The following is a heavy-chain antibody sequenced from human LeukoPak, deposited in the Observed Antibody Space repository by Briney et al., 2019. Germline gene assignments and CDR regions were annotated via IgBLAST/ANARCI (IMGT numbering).Heavy chain of an antibody. CDR3: ARVGTAMVPLAFDI. V-gene: IGHV3-21*01. CDR1: GITFSSYS. D-gene: IGHD5-18*01. Sequence: GGSLRLSCAASGITFSSYSMNWVRQAPGKGLEWVSSISSSSSYIYYADSVKGRFTISRDNAKNSLYLQMNSLRAEDTAVYYCARVGTAMVPLAFDIWGQGTMVTVSS. CDR2: ISSSSSYI. J-gene: IGHJ3*02.